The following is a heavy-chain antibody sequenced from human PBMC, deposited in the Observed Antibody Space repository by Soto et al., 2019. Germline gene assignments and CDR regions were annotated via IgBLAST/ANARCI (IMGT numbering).Heavy chain of an antibody. CDR1: GFTFSSYG. Sequence: PGGSLRLSCAASGFTFSSYGMHWVRQALGKGLEWVAVIWYDGSNKYYADSVKGRFTISRDNSKSTLYLQMNSLRAEDTAVYYCARGLGYWSSTSCPYYYYYGMDVWGQGTTVTVSS. V-gene: IGHV3-33*01. D-gene: IGHD2-2*01. CDR3: ARGLGYWSSTSCPYYYYYGMDV. CDR2: IWYDGSNK. J-gene: IGHJ6*02.